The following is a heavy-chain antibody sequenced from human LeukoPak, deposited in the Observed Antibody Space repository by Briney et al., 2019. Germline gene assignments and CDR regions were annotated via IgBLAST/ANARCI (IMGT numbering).Heavy chain of an antibody. Sequence: ASVKVSCKASAHTFTSYYMRWVRQAPGQGLEWRGIINPSGGSTSYAQKFQGRVTMTRDTSTSTVYMELSSLRSEDTAVYYCAREYGSSGYNSDYWGQGTLVTVSS. CDR2: INPSGGST. V-gene: IGHV1-46*01. J-gene: IGHJ4*02. D-gene: IGHD3-22*01. CDR3: AREYGSSGYNSDY. CDR1: AHTFTSYY.